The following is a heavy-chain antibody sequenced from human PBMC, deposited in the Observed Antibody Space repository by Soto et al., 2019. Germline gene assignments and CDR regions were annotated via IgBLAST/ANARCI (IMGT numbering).Heavy chain of an antibody. D-gene: IGHD2-21*01. V-gene: IGHV3-48*03. Sequence: EVLLVESGGGLVQPGGSLRVSCAASGFTFSTYEMNWVRQAPGKGLEWVSYISSSGSSTIFYADSVKGRFTISRDDAKNSLYLQMNSLRAEDTAVYYCARGRHSGSSIPACDYWGQGTLVTVSS. J-gene: IGHJ4*02. CDR3: ARGRHSGSSIPACDY. CDR1: GFTFSTYE. CDR2: ISSSGSSTI.